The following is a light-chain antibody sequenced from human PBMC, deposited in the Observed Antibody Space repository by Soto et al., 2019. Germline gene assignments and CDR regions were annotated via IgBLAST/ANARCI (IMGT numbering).Light chain of an antibody. CDR1: QSLTSNS. CDR3: HQYGRSPWT. V-gene: IGKV3-20*01. Sequence: EIVLTQSPGTLSLSPGERATLSCRASQSLTSNSLAWYQQKPGRAPRLLFYGASSRAAGIPDRFSGSGSGADFTLTISRLEPEDFVVYYCHQYGRSPWTFGQGTKVE. J-gene: IGKJ1*01. CDR2: GAS.